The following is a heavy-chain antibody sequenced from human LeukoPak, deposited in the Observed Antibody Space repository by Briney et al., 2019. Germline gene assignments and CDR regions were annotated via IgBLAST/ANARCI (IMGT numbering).Heavy chain of an antibody. CDR3: AMVRGVKGAFDI. V-gene: IGHV1-8*01. CDR1: GYTFTSYD. J-gene: IGHJ3*02. CDR2: MNPNSGNT. D-gene: IGHD3-10*01. Sequence: ASVKVSCKASGYTFTSYDINWVRQATGQGLEWMGWMNPNSGNTGYAQKLQGRVTMTRNTSISTAYMELSSLRSEDTAVYYCAMVRGVKGAFDIWGQGTMVTVSS.